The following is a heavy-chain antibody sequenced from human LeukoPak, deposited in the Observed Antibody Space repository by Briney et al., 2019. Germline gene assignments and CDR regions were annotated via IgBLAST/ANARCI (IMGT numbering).Heavy chain of an antibody. CDR2: IYTSGST. D-gene: IGHD6-6*01. CDR3: AREGAARNFDY. V-gene: IGHV4-61*02. CDR1: GGSVSSGTYY. J-gene: IGHJ4*02. Sequence: SETLSLTCTVSGGSVSSGTYYWTWIRQPAGKGLEWIGRIYTSGSTNFNPSLKSRVSISLDTSQNQFSLKVSSVTAADTAVYYCAREGAARNFDYWGQGILITVSS.